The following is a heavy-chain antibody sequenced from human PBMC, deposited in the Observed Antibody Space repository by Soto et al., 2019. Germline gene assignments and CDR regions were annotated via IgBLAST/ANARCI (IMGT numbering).Heavy chain of an antibody. J-gene: IGHJ4*02. D-gene: IGHD3-3*01. CDR1: GGSISSSNW. CDR2: IYHSGST. V-gene: IGHV4-4*02. CDR3: ARGPLRFLEWPIYFDY. Sequence: TSETLSLTCAVSGGSISSSNWWSWVRQPPGKGLEWIGEIYHSGSTNYNPSLKSRVTISVDKSKNQFSLKLSSVTAADTAVYYCARGPLRFLEWPIYFDYWGQGTLVTVSS.